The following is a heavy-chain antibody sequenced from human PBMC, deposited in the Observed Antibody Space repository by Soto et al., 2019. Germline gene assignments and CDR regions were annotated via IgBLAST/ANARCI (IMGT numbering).Heavy chain of an antibody. V-gene: IGHV1-18*01. CDR1: GYTLSSYR. Sequence: QVQLVQSGDEVKKPGASVKVSCKASGYTLSSYRISWVRQAPGQGLEWMGWISAYNGNTNYAQKFQGRVTMTTDTSTSTAYMELRSLRSDDTAVYYCARDRAGYCSGDSCYSLHYFDYWGQGTLVTVSS. CDR2: ISAYNGNT. D-gene: IGHD2-15*01. CDR3: ARDRAGYCSGDSCYSLHYFDY. J-gene: IGHJ4*02.